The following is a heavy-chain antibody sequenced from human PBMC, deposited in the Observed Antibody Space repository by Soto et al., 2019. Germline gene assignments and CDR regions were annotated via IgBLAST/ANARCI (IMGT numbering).Heavy chain of an antibody. D-gene: IGHD3-3*01. V-gene: IGHV3-23*01. CDR3: AKGPTIFGVVISYSFYYGLDV. CDR2: ISSSGAST. J-gene: IGHJ6*02. Sequence: AGGSLRLSCAASRLTFSSYAMSWVRQAPGKGLEWVSAISSSGASTYSADSVKGRFTISRDNSKSTLYLQMNSLRAEDTAVYYCAKGPTIFGVVISYSFYYGLDVWGQGTTVTVSS. CDR1: RLTFSSYA.